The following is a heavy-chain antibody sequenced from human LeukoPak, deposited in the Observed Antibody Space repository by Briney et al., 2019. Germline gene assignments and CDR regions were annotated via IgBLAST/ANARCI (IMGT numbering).Heavy chain of an antibody. J-gene: IGHJ5*02. D-gene: IGHD3-22*01. CDR3: ARRGDSSGYYYDPPNWFDP. CDR1: GGTFSSYA. CDR2: IIPIFGTA. Sequence: GASVKVSCKASGGTFSSYAISWVRQAPGQGLEWMGGIIPIFGTANYAQKFQGRVTITADKSTSTAYMELSSLRSEDTAVYYCARRGDSSGYYYDPPNWFDPWGQGTLVTVSS. V-gene: IGHV1-69*06.